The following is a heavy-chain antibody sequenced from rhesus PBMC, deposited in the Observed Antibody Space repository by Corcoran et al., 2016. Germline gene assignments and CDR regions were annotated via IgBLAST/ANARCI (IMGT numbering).Heavy chain of an antibody. CDR1: GASVSSFW. D-gene: IGHD6S26*01. J-gene: IGHJ4*01. V-gene: IGHV4-80*01. Sequence: QVQLQESGPGLVKPSETLSLSCAVAGASVSSFWWTWIRQPPGKGLEWIGEINPSGATTYTNPSLKSRVTFSKDASKNEVLLRLNSVTAADTAVYCCARDGAGWSGFDFWGQGVLVTVSS. CDR3: ARDGAGWSGFDF. CDR2: INPSGATT.